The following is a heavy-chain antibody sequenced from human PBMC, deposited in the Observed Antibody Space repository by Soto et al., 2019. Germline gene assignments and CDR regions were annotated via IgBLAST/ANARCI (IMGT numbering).Heavy chain of an antibody. CDR1: GFTFSSYS. CDR2: ISSSSSTI. D-gene: IGHD1-26*01. Sequence: EVQLVESGGGLVQPGGSLRLSCAASGFTFSSYSMNWVRQAPGKGLEWVSYISSSSSTIYYADSVKGRFTISGFNAKNSLYLQVKSLRDVDTVVYYGAREIKWEIISGNEYRGQGPLGTVS. CDR3: AREIKWEIISGNEY. J-gene: IGHJ4*02. V-gene: IGHV3-48*02.